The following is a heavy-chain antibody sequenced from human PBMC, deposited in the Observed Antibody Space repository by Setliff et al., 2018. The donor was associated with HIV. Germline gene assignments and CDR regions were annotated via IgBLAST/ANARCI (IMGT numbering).Heavy chain of an antibody. V-gene: IGHV7-4-1*02. D-gene: IGHD1-26*01. Sequence: ASVKVSCKASGYTVTTYGISWVRQAPGQGLEWMGWFNTDTRNPMYAQAFKGRLVFSLDTSVGTAYLQINSLKAEDTAMYYCARVGSYWSTFDYWGQGALVNVS. CDR2: FNTDTRNP. CDR3: ARVGSYWSTFDY. J-gene: IGHJ4*02. CDR1: GYTVTTYG.